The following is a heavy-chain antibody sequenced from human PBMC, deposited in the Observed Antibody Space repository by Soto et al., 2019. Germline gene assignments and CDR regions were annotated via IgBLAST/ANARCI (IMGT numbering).Heavy chain of an antibody. V-gene: IGHV1-2*02. D-gene: IGHD2-8*02. Sequence: HEHLVPSGAEVKRPGASLKVSCKASGYSFTGYYIHWVRQAPGQGLEWMGWINPDSGATNYAQNFQGRVTLTSDTSISTASMDLTSLTSDDTAVYYCARGDYGTGGYPFPYFDYWGQGTLVIGSS. J-gene: IGHJ4*02. CDR1: GYSFTGYY. CDR2: INPDSGAT. CDR3: ARGDYGTGGYPFPYFDY.